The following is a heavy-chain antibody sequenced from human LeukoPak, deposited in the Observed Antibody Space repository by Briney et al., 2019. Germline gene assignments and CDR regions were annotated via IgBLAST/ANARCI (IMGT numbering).Heavy chain of an antibody. V-gene: IGHV3-7*01. CDR2: IKQDGSEK. D-gene: IGHD3-9*01. J-gene: IGHJ4*02. CDR3: ARGILTGYFNFDY. Sequence: PGGALRLSCAASGFTFSSYWMSWVRQAPGEGLEWVANIKQDGSEKYYVDSVKGRFTISRDNAKNSLYLQMNSMRAEDKAVYYCARGILTGYFNFDYWGQGTLVTVSS. CDR1: GFTFSSYW.